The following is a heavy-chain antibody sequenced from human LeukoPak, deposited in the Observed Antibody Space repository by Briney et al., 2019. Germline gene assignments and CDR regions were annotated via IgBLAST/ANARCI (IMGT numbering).Heavy chain of an antibody. Sequence: GASVKVSCKASGYTFTSYGISWVRQAPGQGLEWMGWISAYNGNTNYAQKLQGRVTMTTDTSTSTAYMELRSLRSDDTAVYYCARGEYCSSTSCQHFDYWGQGTLVTVSS. V-gene: IGHV1-18*01. J-gene: IGHJ4*02. CDR1: GYTFTSYG. D-gene: IGHD2-2*01. CDR2: ISAYNGNT. CDR3: ARGEYCSSTSCQHFDY.